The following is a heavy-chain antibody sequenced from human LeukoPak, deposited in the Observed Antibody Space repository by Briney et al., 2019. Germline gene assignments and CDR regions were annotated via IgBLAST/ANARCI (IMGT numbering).Heavy chain of an antibody. Sequence: GGSLRLSCAASGFTFSSYSMNWVRQAPGKGLEWVSSISSSSSYIYYADSVKGRFTISRDNAKNSLYLQMNSLRAEDMAVYYCARDSRQWLVGYYFDYWGQGTLVTVSS. CDR3: ARDSRQWLVGYYFDY. V-gene: IGHV3-21*01. CDR2: ISSSSSYI. J-gene: IGHJ4*02. CDR1: GFTFSSYS. D-gene: IGHD6-19*01.